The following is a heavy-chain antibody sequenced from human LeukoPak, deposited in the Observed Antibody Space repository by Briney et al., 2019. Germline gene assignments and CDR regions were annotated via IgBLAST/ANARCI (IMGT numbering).Heavy chain of an antibody. CDR1: GFTFSSYA. D-gene: IGHD6-6*01. Sequence: PGGPLRLSCAASGFTFSSYAMSWARQAPGKGLEWVSAISGNGDSTYYADSVKGRVTISRDTSKSTLYPQMNSLRAEDTAVYYCAKYVGTTSSAFGSWGQGTLVTVSS. J-gene: IGHJ4*02. CDR2: ISGNGDST. V-gene: IGHV3-23*01. CDR3: AKYVGTTSSAFGS.